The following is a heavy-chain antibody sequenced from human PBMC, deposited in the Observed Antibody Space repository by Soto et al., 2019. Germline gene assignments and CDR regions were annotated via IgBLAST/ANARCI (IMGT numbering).Heavy chain of an antibody. Sequence: GESLKISCKGSGYSFTSYWIGWVRQMPGKGLEWMGIIYPGDSDTRYSPSFQGQVTISADKSISTAYLQWSSLKASDTAMYYCARLRTDFWSGYYYYYYGMDVWGQGTTVTVSS. CDR1: GYSFTSYW. CDR2: IYPGDSDT. J-gene: IGHJ6*02. CDR3: ARLRTDFWSGYYYYYYGMDV. V-gene: IGHV5-51*01. D-gene: IGHD3-3*01.